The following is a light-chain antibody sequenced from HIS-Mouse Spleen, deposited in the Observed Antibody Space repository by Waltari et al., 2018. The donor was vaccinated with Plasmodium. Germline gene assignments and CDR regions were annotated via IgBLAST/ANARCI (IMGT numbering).Light chain of an antibody. CDR3: MIWHSSAWV. Sequence: QAVLTQPSSLSASPGASASLTCTLRSGINVGTYRIYWYQQKPGSPPQYLLRYKSDPDKQQGSGVPKEASANAGILLISGLQSEDEADYYCMIWHSSAWVFGGGTKLTVL. CDR2: YKSDPDK. CDR1: SGINVGTYR. J-gene: IGLJ3*02. V-gene: IGLV5-45*03.